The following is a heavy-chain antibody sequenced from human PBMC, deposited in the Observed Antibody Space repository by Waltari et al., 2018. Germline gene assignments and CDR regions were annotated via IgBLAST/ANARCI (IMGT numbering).Heavy chain of an antibody. CDR1: GFTFSSYA. D-gene: IGHD6-13*01. Sequence: QVQLVESGGGVVQPGRSLRLSCAASGFTFSSYAMHWVRQAPGKGLEWVAVISYDGSNKYYADSVKGRFTISRDNSKNTLYLQMNSLRAEDTAVYYCARGGPFGAAAGRDAFDIWGQGTMVTVSS. J-gene: IGHJ3*02. V-gene: IGHV3-30-3*01. CDR3: ARGGPFGAAAGRDAFDI. CDR2: ISYDGSNK.